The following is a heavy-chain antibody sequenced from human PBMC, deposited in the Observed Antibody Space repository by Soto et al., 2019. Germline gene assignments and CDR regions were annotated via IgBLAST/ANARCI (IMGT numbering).Heavy chain of an antibody. CDR2: IIPIFGTA. V-gene: IGHV1-69*01. J-gene: IGHJ6*02. CDR3: ARGGEWGEGSGPLDYCRDV. Sequence: QVQLVQSGAEVKKPGSSVKVSCKASGGTFSSYAISWVRQAPGQGLEWMGGIIPIFGTANYAQKFQGRVTSTADESTSTAYMGLSSLRSEDTAVYYCARGGEWGEGSGPLDYCRDVWGQGTTVTVSS. D-gene: IGHD6-19*01. CDR1: GGTFSSYA.